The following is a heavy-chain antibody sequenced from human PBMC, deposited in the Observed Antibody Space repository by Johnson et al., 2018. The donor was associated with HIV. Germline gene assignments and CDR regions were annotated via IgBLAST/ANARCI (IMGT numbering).Heavy chain of an antibody. CDR1: GFTVSSNY. Sequence: QVQLVESGGGLVQPGGSLRLSCAASGFTVSSNYMSWIRQAPGKGLEWVSYISGSVGTIYNADSVKGRFTISRDDSKNTLYLQINSLKTEDTAVYYCTTGFAAFDIWGQGTMVTVSS. CDR3: TTGFAAFDI. V-gene: IGHV3-11*01. CDR2: ISGSVGTI. J-gene: IGHJ3*02.